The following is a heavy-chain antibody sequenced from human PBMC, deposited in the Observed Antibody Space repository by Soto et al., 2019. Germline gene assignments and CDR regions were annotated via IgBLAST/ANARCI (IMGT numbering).Heavy chain of an antibody. CDR2: MNPHSGNT. Sequence: SGEVSFRASCYRFTSYDINWVRQASVQGLEWMGWMNPHSGNTGYAQKFQGRVTMTRNTSINTAYMELSSLISGDTAVYYCARMPLWFGEPYFDQWGQGSLVTVYS. J-gene: IGHJ4*02. CDR1: CYRFTSYD. CDR3: ARMPLWFGEPYFDQ. D-gene: IGHD3-10*01. V-gene: IGHV1-8*01.